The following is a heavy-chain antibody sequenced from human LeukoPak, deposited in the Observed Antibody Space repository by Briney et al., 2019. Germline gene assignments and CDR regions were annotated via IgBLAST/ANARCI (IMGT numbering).Heavy chain of an antibody. CDR2: IYHSGDT. CDR3: ACSLRDGYTLDY. D-gene: IGHD5-24*01. Sequence: ASETLSLTCAVSGGSISSNNYYWDWIRQPPGKGLEWIGEIYHSGDTNYNPSLKSRVTISVDTSKNQFSLKLSSVTAADTAVYYCACSLRDGYTLDYWGQGTLVTVSS. J-gene: IGHJ4*02. V-gene: IGHV4-39*07. CDR1: GGSISSNNYY.